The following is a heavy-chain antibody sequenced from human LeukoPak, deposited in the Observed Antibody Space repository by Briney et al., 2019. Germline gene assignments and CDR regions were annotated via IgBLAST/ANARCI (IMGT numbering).Heavy chain of an antibody. CDR2: INPSGGST. V-gene: IGHV1-46*01. CDR1: GYTFTSYY. D-gene: IGHD3-22*01. Sequence: ASVKVSCKASGYTFTSYYMHWVRQAPGQGLEWMGIINPSGGSTSYAQKFQGRVTMTRDTSTSTVYMELSSLRSEDTAVYYCARDPRHDSSGYSWFDPWGQGTLVTVSS. CDR3: ARDPRHDSSGYSWFDP. J-gene: IGHJ5*02.